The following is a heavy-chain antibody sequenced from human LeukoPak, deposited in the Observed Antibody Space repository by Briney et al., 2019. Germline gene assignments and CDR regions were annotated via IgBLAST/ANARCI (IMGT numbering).Heavy chain of an antibody. CDR3: ARDTQWLVWDY. D-gene: IGHD6-19*01. CDR1: GCTFSTYG. V-gene: IGHV1-18*01. J-gene: IGHJ4*02. Sequence: ASVTVSCKASGCTFSTYGISWVRQAPGQGLEWMGWTSAYKGNTYYAQKLQGRVTMTTDTSTSTAYMELRSLRSDDTAVYYCARDTQWLVWDYWGQGTLVTVSS. CDR2: TSAYKGNT.